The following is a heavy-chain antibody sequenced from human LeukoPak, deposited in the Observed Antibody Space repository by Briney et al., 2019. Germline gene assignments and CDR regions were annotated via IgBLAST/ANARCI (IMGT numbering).Heavy chain of an antibody. D-gene: IGHD6-13*01. CDR3: ARDLTNSSSWYEYYYYGMDV. V-gene: IGHV3-53*01. J-gene: IGHJ6*02. CDR2: IYSGGST. CDR1: GFTVSSNY. Sequence: GGSLRLSCAASGFTVSSNYMSWVRQAPGKGLEWVSVIYSGGSTYYADSVKGRFTISRDNSKNTLYLQMNSLRAEDTAVYYCARDLTNSSSWYEYYYYGMDVWGQGTTVTVSS.